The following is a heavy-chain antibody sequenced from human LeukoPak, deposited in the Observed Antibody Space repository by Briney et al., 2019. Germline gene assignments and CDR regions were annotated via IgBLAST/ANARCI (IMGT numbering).Heavy chain of an antibody. J-gene: IGHJ4*02. CDR2: ISYDGSNK. CDR3: AKAVAAHDTFDY. Sequence: PGGSLRLSCAASGFTFSSYGMHWVRQAPGKGLEWVAVISYDGSNKYYADSVKGRFTISRDNSKNTLYLQMNSLRAEDTAVYYCAKAVAAHDTFDYWGQGTLVTVSS. D-gene: IGHD6-19*01. V-gene: IGHV3-30*18. CDR1: GFTFSSYG.